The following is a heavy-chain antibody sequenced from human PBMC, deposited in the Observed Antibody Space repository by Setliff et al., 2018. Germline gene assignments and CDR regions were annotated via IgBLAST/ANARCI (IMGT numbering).Heavy chain of an antibody. CDR1: GYTFSTSG. CDR3: VRDLGQWALDF. D-gene: IGHD1-26*01. CDR2: ISPYNGYI. V-gene: IGHV1-18*01. J-gene: IGHJ4*02. Sequence: ASVKVSCKASGYTFSTSGIAWVRQAPGQGLEWMGWISPYNGYIIYAHKFQGRVTMTKDTSTSTAYMELRSLRPDDTAVYYCVRDLGQWALDFWDQGTLVTVSS.